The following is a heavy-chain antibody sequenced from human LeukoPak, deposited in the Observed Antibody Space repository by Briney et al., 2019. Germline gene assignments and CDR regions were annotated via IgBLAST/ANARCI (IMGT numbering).Heavy chain of an antibody. CDR2: INPNSGGT. CDR1: GYTFTGYY. V-gene: IGHV1-2*04. Sequence: ASVKVSCKASGYTFTGYYMHWVRQALGQGLEWMGWINPNSGGTNYAQKFQGWVTMTRDTSISTAYMELSRLRSDDTAVYYCARGNSSSSRWAIDYWGQGTLVTVSS. D-gene: IGHD6-6*01. J-gene: IGHJ4*02. CDR3: ARGNSSSSRWAIDY.